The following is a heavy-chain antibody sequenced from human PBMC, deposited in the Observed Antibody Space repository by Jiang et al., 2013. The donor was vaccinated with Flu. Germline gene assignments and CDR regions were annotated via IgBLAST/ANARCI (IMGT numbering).Heavy chain of an antibody. Sequence: SLRLSCEASGFTASDHYIDWVRQAPGKGPEWVGRSRSKDKRYTTDYAASVKGRFTISRDESRNSLYLQMNSLKTDDTALYHCTRVVQGGMDLWGQGTAVTVSS. CDR1: GFTASDHY. J-gene: IGHJ6*02. CDR3: TRVVQGGMDL. V-gene: IGHV3-72*01. CDR2: SRSKDKRYTT. D-gene: IGHD3-16*02.